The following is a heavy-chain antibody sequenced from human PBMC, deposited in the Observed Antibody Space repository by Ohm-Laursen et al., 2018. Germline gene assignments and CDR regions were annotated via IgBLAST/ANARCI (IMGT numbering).Heavy chain of an antibody. J-gene: IGHJ4*02. Sequence: SLRLSCAASGFTFSSYEMNWVRQAPGKGLEWVSYISSSGSTIYYADSVKGRFTISRDNAKNSLYLQMNSLRAEDTAVYYCARGGPMVRGVISNWGQGTLVTVSS. V-gene: IGHV3-48*03. D-gene: IGHD3-10*01. CDR2: ISSSGSTI. CDR1: GFTFSSYE. CDR3: ARGGPMVRGVISN.